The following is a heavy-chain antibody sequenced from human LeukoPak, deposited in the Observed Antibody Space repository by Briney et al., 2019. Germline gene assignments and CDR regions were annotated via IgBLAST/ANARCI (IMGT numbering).Heavy chain of an antibody. J-gene: IGHJ4*02. D-gene: IGHD3-10*01. CDR1: GFTFSSYG. V-gene: IGHV3-20*01. CDR3: ARGTEWFGETFDY. Sequence: GGSLRLSCAASGFTFSSYGMSWVRQAPGKGLEWVSGINWNGGSAGYADSVKGRFTISRDNAKNSLYLQMNSLRAEDTALYHCARGTEWFGETFDYWGQGTLVTVSS. CDR2: INWNGGSA.